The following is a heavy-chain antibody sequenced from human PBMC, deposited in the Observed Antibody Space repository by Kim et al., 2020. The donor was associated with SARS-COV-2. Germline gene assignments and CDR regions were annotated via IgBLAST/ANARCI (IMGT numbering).Heavy chain of an antibody. V-gene: IGHV3-23*01. Sequence: GGSLRLSCAASGFTFSSYAMSWVRQAPGKGLEWVSAISGSGGSTYYADSVKGRFTISRDNSKNTLYLQMNSLRAEDTAVYYCAKDSPRGYYYDSSGYYGCDAFDIWGQGTMVTVSS. CDR2: ISGSGGST. CDR3: AKDSPRGYYYDSSGYYGCDAFDI. D-gene: IGHD3-22*01. CDR1: GFTFSSYA. J-gene: IGHJ3*02.